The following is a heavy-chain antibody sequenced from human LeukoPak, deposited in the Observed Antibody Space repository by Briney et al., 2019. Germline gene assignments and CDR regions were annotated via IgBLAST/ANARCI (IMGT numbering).Heavy chain of an antibody. CDR2: WRYDGSP. CDR3: AREDPQTTVPEGMDV. J-gene: IGHJ6*02. D-gene: IGHD4-17*01. CDR1: GVSISGRY. V-gene: IGHV4-59*11. Sequence: SETLSLTCAVSGVSISGRYWTWIRQPPGKGLEWIANWRYDGSPNYNPSLKSRVTISVDTSNNQFSLQLRSVTAADTAVYYCAREDPQTTVPEGMDVWGQGTTVTVSS.